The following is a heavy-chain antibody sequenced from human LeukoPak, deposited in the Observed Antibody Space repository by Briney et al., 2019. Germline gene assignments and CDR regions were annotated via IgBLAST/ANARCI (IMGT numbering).Heavy chain of an antibody. Sequence: GGSLRLSCAASGFTFSDYYMSWIRQAPGKGLEWVSYITSGGGTIYYADSVKGRFTISRDNTENSLYLQMNSLRADDTAVYYCARVAEQFVYFDYWGQGTLVTVSS. D-gene: IGHD6-6*01. CDR1: GFTFSDYY. CDR3: ARVAEQFVYFDY. CDR2: ITSGGGTI. J-gene: IGHJ4*02. V-gene: IGHV3-11*04.